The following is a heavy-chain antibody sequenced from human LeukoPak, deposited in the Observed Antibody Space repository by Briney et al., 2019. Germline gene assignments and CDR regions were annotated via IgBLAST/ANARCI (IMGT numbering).Heavy chain of an antibody. J-gene: IGHJ4*02. CDR2: FDPEDGET. V-gene: IGHV1-24*01. D-gene: IGHD2-21*02. CDR1: GYTLTELS. CDR3: ATLFLVVTAPPYFDY. Sequence: ASVKVSCKVSGYTLTELSMHWVRQAPGKWLEWMGGFDPEDGETIYAQKFQGRVTMTEDTSTDTAYMELSSLRSEDTAVYYCATLFLVVTAPPYFDYWGQGTLVTVSS.